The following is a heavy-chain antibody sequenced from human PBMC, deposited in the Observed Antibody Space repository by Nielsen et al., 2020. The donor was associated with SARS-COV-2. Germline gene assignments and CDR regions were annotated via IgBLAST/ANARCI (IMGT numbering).Heavy chain of an antibody. J-gene: IGHJ4*02. V-gene: IGHV6-1*01. CDR3: ARVPSSGSAAPFDY. Sequence: SETLSLTCAISGDSVSSNSAAWNWIRQSPSRGLEWLGRTYYRSKWYNDYAVSVKSRISINLDTSRNQFSLQLNSVTPEDTAVYYCARVPSSGSAAPFDYWGQGTLVTVSS. CDR2: TYYRSKWYN. CDR1: GDSVSSNSAA. D-gene: IGHD2-15*01.